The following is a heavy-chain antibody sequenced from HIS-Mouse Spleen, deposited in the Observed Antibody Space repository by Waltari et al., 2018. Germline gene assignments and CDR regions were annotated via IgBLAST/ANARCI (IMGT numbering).Heavy chain of an antibody. Sequence: QLQLQESGPGLVKPSETLSLTCTVSGGSISSSSYSWAWIRQPPGKGLEWIVSIYYSGSTYYNPSLKSRVTISVDTSKNQFSLKLSSVTAADTAVYYCAREIPYSSSWYDWYFDLWGRGTLVTVSS. D-gene: IGHD6-13*01. J-gene: IGHJ2*01. CDR2: IYYSGST. CDR3: AREIPYSSSWYDWYFDL. CDR1: GGSISSSSYS. V-gene: IGHV4-39*07.